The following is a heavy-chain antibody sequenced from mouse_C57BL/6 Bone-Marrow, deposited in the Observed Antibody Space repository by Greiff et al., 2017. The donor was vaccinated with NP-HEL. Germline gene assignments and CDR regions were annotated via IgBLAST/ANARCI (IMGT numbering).Heavy chain of an antibody. Sequence: EVKLVESGGGLVQSGRSLRLSCATSGFTFSDFYMEWVRQAPGKGLEWIAASRNKANDYTTEYSASVKGRFIVSRDTSQSILYLQMNALRAEDTAIYYCARDAWGDYYAMDYWGQGTSVTVSS. CDR2: SRNKANDYTT. V-gene: IGHV7-1*01. CDR3: ARDAWGDYYAMDY. J-gene: IGHJ4*01. D-gene: IGHD4-1*01. CDR1: GFTFSDFY.